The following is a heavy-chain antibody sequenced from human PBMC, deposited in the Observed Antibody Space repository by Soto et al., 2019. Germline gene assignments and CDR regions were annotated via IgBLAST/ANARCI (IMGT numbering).Heavy chain of an antibody. J-gene: IGHJ5*02. CDR2: IYYSGST. V-gene: IGHV4-59*01. CDR1: GGSISSYY. Sequence: QVQLQESGPGLVKPSETLSLTCTVSGGSISSYYWSWTRQPPGKGLEWIGYIYYSGSTNYNPSLKSRVTISVDTSKNQFSLKLSSVTAADTAVYYCARGLGSGSSLNWFDPWGQGTLVTVSS. D-gene: IGHD3-10*01. CDR3: ARGLGSGSSLNWFDP.